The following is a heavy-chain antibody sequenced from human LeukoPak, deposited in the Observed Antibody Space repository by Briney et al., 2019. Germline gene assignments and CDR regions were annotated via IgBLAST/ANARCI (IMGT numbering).Heavy chain of an antibody. V-gene: IGHV6-1*01. J-gene: IGHJ5*02. CDR2: TYYMSKWYF. D-gene: IGHD3-10*01. Sequence: SQTLSLTCAISGDTVSSNNVAWNWVRQSPSRGLEWLGRTYYMSKWYFDYAVSLKGRITITPDTSKNQFSLRLNSVSPEDTAVYYCLRWFHVQHWFDTWGQGTLVTVSS. CDR3: LRWFHVQHWFDT. CDR1: GDTVSSNNVA.